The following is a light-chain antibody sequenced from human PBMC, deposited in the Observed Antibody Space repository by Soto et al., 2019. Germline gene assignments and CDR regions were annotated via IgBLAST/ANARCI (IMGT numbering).Light chain of an antibody. V-gene: IGKV1-39*01. Sequence: DIQMTQSPSSLSASVGDRVTITCRASQSISSYLNWYQQKPGKAPKLLIYAASSLQSGVPSRFSGSGSGTDFTLTISSLQPEDFAIYYCQQFSNYPHVFGQGTRLENK. J-gene: IGKJ5*01. CDR2: AAS. CDR3: QQFSNYPHV. CDR1: QSISSY.